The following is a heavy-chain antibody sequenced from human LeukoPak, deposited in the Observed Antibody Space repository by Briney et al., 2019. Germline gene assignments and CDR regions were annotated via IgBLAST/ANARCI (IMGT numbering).Heavy chain of an antibody. CDR1: GYTFTGYY. CDR3: ARESGYSGYDGWFDP. D-gene: IGHD5-12*01. Sequence: ASVKVSCKASGYTFTGYYMRWVRQSPGQGLEWMGRINPNSGAANDAQKFQGRVTITRDTSISTAYMELSRLRSDDTAVYYCARESGYSGYDGWFDPWGQGTLVTVSS. J-gene: IGHJ5*02. CDR2: INPNSGAA. V-gene: IGHV1-2*06.